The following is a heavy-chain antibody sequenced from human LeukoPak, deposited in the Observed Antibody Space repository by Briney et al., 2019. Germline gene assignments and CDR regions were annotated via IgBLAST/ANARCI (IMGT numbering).Heavy chain of an antibody. Sequence: GGSLRLSCAASGFTFSSYAVNWVRQAPGKSLEWVSAISGGGDFIYYTESVKGRFTISRDNSKSTVYLQMNSLRDEDTAIYYCARVDGSSLSRDRFDYWGPGTLVTVSS. J-gene: IGHJ4*02. CDR1: GFTFSSYA. V-gene: IGHV3-23*01. D-gene: IGHD6-6*01. CDR2: ISGGGDFI. CDR3: ARVDGSSLSRDRFDY.